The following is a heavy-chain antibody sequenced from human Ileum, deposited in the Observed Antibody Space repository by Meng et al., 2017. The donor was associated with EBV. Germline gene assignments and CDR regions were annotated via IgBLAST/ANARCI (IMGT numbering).Heavy chain of an antibody. CDR2: VYHRGDT. CDR1: GDSISSDIW. J-gene: IGHJ4*02. CDR3: GRDQGRELINH. V-gene: IGHV4-4*02. D-gene: IGHD1-7*01. Sequence: QVQLKVSGPGLVKPSGTWSLTCTVSGDSISSDIWWSWVRQPPGKGLEWIGEVYHRGDTNYNPSLKSRVDISVDKSKNQFYLSLFSVTAADTAVYYCGRDQGRELINHWGQGTLVTVSS.